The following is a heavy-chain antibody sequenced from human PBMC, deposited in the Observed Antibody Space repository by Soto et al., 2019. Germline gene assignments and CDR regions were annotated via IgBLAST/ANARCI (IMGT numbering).Heavy chain of an antibody. CDR2: IYPNDADT. V-gene: IGHV5-51*01. D-gene: IGHD2-15*01. CDR1: GYSFTYYW. CDR3: ARVSSVVTPGNDYFGVDV. J-gene: IGHJ6*02. Sequence: EVRLAQSGGELKKPGESLKISCKGSGYSFTYYWIAWVRQRPGKDLEWMGIIYPNDADTRYNPAFQGQVTISADKSISTAYLQWTSLKTSDTAMYYCARVSSVVTPGNDYFGVDVWGQGTTVIVSS.